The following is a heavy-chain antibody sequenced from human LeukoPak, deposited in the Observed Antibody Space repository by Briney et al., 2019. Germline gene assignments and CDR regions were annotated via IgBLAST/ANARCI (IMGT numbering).Heavy chain of an antibody. CDR3: VHIRGVTPGSTEY. CDR2: IYWDDDK. D-gene: IGHD1-26*01. Sequence: SGPTLVNPTETLTLTCTFSGLSLTSSGVGVGWIRQSPGKVLKWLAVIYWDDDKRYSPSLRTRLTISKDTSRNQVVLTMTDMDPADTATYYCVHIRGVTPGSTEYWGQGALVTVSS. V-gene: IGHV2-5*02. CDR1: GLSLTSSGVG. J-gene: IGHJ4*02.